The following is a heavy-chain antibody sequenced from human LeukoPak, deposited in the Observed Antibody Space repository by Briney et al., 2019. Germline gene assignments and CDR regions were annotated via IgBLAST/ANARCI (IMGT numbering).Heavy chain of an antibody. CDR3: ARETANFDY. Sequence: PSETLSLTCTVSGGSISSYYWSWIRQPPGKGLEWIGYIYYSGSTNYNPSLKSRVTISVDTSKSQFSLKLSSVTAADTAVYYCARETANFDYWGQGTLVTVSS. CDR2: IYYSGST. J-gene: IGHJ4*02. D-gene: IGHD6-25*01. CDR1: GGSISSYY. V-gene: IGHV4-59*01.